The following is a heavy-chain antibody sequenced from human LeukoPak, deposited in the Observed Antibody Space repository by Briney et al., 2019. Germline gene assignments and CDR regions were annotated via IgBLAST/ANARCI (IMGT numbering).Heavy chain of an antibody. V-gene: IGHV3-11*01. CDR2: ISSSGSTI. Sequence: PGGSLRLSCAASGFTYSDYYMSWIRQAPGKGLEWVSYISSSGSTISYADSVKGRFTISRDNAKNSLYLQMDSLRAEDTAVYYCAKLTGNLRSAFDIWGQGTMVTVSS. CDR3: AKLTGNLRSAFDI. D-gene: IGHD3-10*01. CDR1: GFTYSDYY. J-gene: IGHJ3*02.